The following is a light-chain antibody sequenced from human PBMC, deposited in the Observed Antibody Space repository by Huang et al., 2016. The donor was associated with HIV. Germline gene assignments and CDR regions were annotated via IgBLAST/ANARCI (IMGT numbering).Light chain of an antibody. Sequence: DIEMTQSPSSLSASVGDRVTISCRAGQNINTYLTWFQQKPGEAPKLLLYGASNLHRGVPFRFRGAGSGTYFTLTITSLQPEDFATYFCQQTFTAHPEDTFGQGTKLQI. CDR3: QQTFTAHPEDT. CDR2: GAS. V-gene: IGKV1-39*01. CDR1: QNINTY. J-gene: IGKJ2*01.